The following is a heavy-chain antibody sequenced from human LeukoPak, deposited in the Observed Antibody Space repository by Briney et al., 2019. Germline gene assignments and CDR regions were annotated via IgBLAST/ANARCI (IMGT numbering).Heavy chain of an antibody. J-gene: IGHJ1*01. CDR3: ANARKPQLVLY. CDR1: GFTFSSYA. V-gene: IGHV3-23*01. CDR2: ISGSGGST. Sequence: GGSLRLSCAASGFTFSSYAMRWVRQAPGEGREWVSAISGSGGSTYYADCVKGRFTISRDNSKNTLYLQMNSLRAEDTGVYYCANARKPQLVLYWGQGTLVTVSS. D-gene: IGHD6-13*01.